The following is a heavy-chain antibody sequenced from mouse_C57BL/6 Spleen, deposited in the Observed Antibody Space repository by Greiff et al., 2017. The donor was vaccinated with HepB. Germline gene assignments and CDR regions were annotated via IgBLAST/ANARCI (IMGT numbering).Heavy chain of an antibody. CDR2: IYPGDGDT. J-gene: IGHJ1*03. CDR3: ARHYDYDGWYFDV. V-gene: IGHV1-82*01. CDR1: GYAFSSSW. D-gene: IGHD2-4*01. Sequence: VQLKESGPELVKPGASVKISCKASGYAFSSSWMNWVKQRPGKGLEWIGRIYPGDGDTNYNGKFKGKATLTADKSSSTAYMQLSSLTSEDSAVYFCARHYDYDGWYFDVWGTGTTVTVSS.